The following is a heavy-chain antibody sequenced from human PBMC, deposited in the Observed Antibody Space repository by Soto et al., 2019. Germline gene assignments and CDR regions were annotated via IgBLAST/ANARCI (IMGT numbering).Heavy chain of an antibody. D-gene: IGHD2-2*01. CDR1: GYTFTSYA. Sequence: QVQLVQSGAEVKKPGASVKVSCKASGYTFTSYAMHWVRQAPGQRLEWMGWINAGNGNTKYSQKFQGRVTITRDTSASTAYMELSSLRSEDTAVYYCARDQEYIVVVPAAILLVWGQGTLVTVSS. CDR3: ARDQEYIVVVPAAILLV. CDR2: INAGNGNT. J-gene: IGHJ4*02. V-gene: IGHV1-3*01.